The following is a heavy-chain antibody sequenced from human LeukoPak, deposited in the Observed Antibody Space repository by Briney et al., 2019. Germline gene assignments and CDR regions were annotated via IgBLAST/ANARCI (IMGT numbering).Heavy chain of an antibody. J-gene: IGHJ4*02. CDR3: AKAKGIQLWLHSEIDY. CDR2: ISGSGGST. CDR1: GFTFSSYA. D-gene: IGHD5-18*01. V-gene: IGHV3-23*01. Sequence: PGGSLRLSCAASGFTFSSYAMSWVRQAPGKGLEWVSAISGSGGSTYYADSVKGRFTISRDNSKNTLYLQMNSLRAEDTAVYYCAKAKGIQLWLHSEIDYGGQGTLVTVSS.